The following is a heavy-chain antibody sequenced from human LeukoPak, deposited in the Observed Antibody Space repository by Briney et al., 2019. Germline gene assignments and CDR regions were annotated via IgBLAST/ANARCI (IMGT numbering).Heavy chain of an antibody. D-gene: IGHD4-17*01. J-gene: IGHJ6*03. Sequence: PSETLSLTCTVSGGSISSYYWSWIRQPPGKGLEWIGYIYYSGSTNYNPSLKSRVTISVDTSKNQFSLKLSSVTAADTAVYYCARDLPDYGDYENRYYYYYYMDVWGKGTTVTVSS. CDR2: IYYSGST. CDR1: GGSISSYY. V-gene: IGHV4-59*01. CDR3: ARDLPDYGDYENRYYYYYYMDV.